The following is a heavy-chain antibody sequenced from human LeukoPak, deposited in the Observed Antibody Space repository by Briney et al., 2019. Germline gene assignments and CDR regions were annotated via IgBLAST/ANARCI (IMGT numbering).Heavy chain of an antibody. D-gene: IGHD2-2*02. CDR3: AHSLPLGVVVPAAIYEVEDYFDY. Sequence: SGPTLVNPTQTLTLTCTFSGFSLSTSGVGVGWIRQPPGKALEWLALIYWDDDKRYSPSLKSRLTITKDTSKNQVVLTMTNMDPVDTATYYCAHSLPLGVVVPAAIYEVEDYFDYWGQGTLVTVSS. V-gene: IGHV2-5*02. J-gene: IGHJ4*02. CDR1: GFSLSTSGVG. CDR2: IYWDDDK.